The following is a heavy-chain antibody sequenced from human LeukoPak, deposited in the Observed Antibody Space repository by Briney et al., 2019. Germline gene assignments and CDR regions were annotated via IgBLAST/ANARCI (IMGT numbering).Heavy chain of an antibody. D-gene: IGHD6-19*01. CDR3: VRNLAVAGTCFDS. CDR1: GFTFNNYA. CDR2: ISGSGGTT. V-gene: IGHV3-23*01. Sequence: GGSLRLSCAASGFTFNNYAMTWVRQAPGKGLEWVSSISGSGGTTYYADSVKGRFTSSRDNSKSTLYLQMNSLRAEDTAVYYCVRNLAVAGTCFDSWGQGTLVTVSS. J-gene: IGHJ4*02.